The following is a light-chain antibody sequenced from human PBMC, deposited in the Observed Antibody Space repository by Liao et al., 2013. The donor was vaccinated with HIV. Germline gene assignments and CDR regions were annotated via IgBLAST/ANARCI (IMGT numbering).Light chain of an antibody. CDR2: YDG. Sequence: SYELTQPPSVSVAPGKTARITCGGNNIGSKSVHWYQQKPGQAPVLVIYYDGDRPSGIPERFSGSSSANTATLTISGTQAMDEADYYCQAWDSRTWVFGGGTKLTVL. CDR3: QAWDSRTWV. J-gene: IGLJ3*02. CDR1: NIGSKS. V-gene: IGLV3-21*01.